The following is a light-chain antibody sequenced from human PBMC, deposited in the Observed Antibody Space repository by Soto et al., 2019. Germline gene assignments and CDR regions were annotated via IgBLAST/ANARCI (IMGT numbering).Light chain of an antibody. CDR2: DVS. V-gene: IGLV2-11*01. CDR1: SSDVGGYNY. CDR3: CSFAGNNMVI. Sequence: QSALTQPRSVSGSPGQSVAISCTGTSSDVGGYNYVSWYQQHPGRAPKLMIYDVSERPSGVPDRFSGSKSGYTASLTISGLQAEDDADYYCCSFAGNNMVIFGGGTKLTVL. J-gene: IGLJ2*01.